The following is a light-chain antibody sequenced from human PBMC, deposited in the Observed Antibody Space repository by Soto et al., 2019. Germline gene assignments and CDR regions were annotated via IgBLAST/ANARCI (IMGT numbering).Light chain of an antibody. CDR3: SSYTSSSTLV. Sequence: QSVLTQPASVSGSPGQSITISCTGTSSDVGGYNYVSWYQQHPGKAPKLMIYEVYNRPSGVSSRFSGSRSGNTASLTISGLQAEDEADYYCSSYTSSSTLVFGGGTKVTVL. CDR2: EVY. V-gene: IGLV2-14*01. CDR1: SSDVGGYNY. J-gene: IGLJ2*01.